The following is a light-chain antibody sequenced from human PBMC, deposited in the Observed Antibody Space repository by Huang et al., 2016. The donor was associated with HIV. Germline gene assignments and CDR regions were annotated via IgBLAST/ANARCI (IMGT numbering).Light chain of an antibody. CDR3: HQYNNWLRS. V-gene: IGKV3-15*01. J-gene: IGKJ4*01. CDR2: GSS. CDR1: RSVSSN. Sequence: IVMTQSPATLSVSPGERVTLSCRANRSVSSNLAWYQQRPGQAPMLLIYGSSTRAPGIPARFSGSGSGTDFSLTISSLQSEDFALYYCHQYNNWLRSFGGGTRVDI.